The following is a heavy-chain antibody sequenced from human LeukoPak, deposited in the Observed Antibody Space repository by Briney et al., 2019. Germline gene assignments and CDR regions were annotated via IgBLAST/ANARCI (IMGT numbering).Heavy chain of an antibody. J-gene: IGHJ4*02. D-gene: IGHD3-22*01. CDR2: VHFSGST. CDR3: ARDDSSRDDSGGYNS. Sequence: SETLSLTCAVSSASVTSDHWAWIRQPAGRGLEWVGRVHFSGSTNYNPSLRSRVAISLDKSKNELSLTLKSVSGADTAVYFCARDDSSRDDSGGYNSWGRGILVTVSS. CDR1: SASVTSDH. V-gene: IGHV4-4*07.